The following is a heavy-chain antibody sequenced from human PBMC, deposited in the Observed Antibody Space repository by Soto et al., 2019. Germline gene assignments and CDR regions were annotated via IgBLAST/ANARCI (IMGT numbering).Heavy chain of an antibody. CDR2: IYYSGRT. CDR3: ARPGYCSSTSCYSGEIDY. CDR1: GGSISSSSYY. Sequence: QLQLQESGPGLVKPSETLSLTCTVSGGSISSSSYYWGWIRQPPGKGLEWIGSIYYSGRTYYNPSLKSRVTISVDTSKNQFSLKLSSVTAADTAVYYCARPGYCSSTSCYSGEIDYWGQGTLVTVSS. J-gene: IGHJ4*02. V-gene: IGHV4-39*01. D-gene: IGHD2-2*01.